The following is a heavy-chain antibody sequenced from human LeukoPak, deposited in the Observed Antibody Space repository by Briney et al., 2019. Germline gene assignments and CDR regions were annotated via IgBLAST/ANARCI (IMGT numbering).Heavy chain of an antibody. CDR1: GYSISSGYY. D-gene: IGHD3-3*01. J-gene: IGHJ5*02. Sequence: PSETLSLTCAVSGYSISSGYYWGWIRQPPGKGLEWIGSIYHSGSTYYNPSLKSRVTISVDTSKNQFSLKLSSVTAADTAVYYCATQGFFGTNWFDPWGPGTLVTVSS. V-gene: IGHV4-38-2*01. CDR2: IYHSGST. CDR3: ATQGFFGTNWFDP.